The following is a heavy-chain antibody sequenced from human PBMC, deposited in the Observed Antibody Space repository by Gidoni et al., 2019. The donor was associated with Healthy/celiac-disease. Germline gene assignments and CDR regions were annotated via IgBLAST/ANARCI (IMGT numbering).Heavy chain of an antibody. CDR3: ARSGRYSGFDY. CDR2: IDWHDDK. D-gene: IGHD1-26*01. V-gene: IGHV2-70*04. CDR1: GFSLNTSGVR. J-gene: IGHJ4*02. Sequence: QVTLKESGPALVKPTQTLTLTCTFSGFSLNTSGVRVRWIRQPPGKALEWLARIDWHDDKFYSTSLKTRLTISKDTSKNQVVLTMTNMDPVDTATYFCARSGRYSGFDYWGQGTLVTVSS.